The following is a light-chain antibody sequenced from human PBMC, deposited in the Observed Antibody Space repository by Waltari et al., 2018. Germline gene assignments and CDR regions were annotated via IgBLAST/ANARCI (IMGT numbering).Light chain of an antibody. J-gene: IGKJ5*01. V-gene: IGKV1D-12*01. CDR1: QDISNQ. Sequence: DIQMTQSPSSVPASVGDTVTITCRASQDISNQLPWYQQKPGKAPKFLIYDASTLESGVPSRFSGSGSGTDFTLTVRSLQPEDFATYYCQETNTFPITFGQGTRLEIK. CDR3: QETNTFPIT. CDR2: DAS.